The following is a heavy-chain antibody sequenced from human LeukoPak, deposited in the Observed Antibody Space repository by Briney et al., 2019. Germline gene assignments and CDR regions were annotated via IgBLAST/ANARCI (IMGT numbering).Heavy chain of an antibody. D-gene: IGHD6-19*01. CDR3: AKGNPVAGTSSWFDP. J-gene: IGHJ5*02. V-gene: IGHV3-23*01. CDR1: GFTFSSYA. Sequence: GGSLRLSCAASGFTFSSYAMSWVRQAPGKGREWVSAISGSGGSTYYADSVKGRFTISRDNSKNTLYLQMNSLRAEDTAVYYCAKGNPVAGTSSWFDPWGQGTLVTVSS. CDR2: ISGSGGST.